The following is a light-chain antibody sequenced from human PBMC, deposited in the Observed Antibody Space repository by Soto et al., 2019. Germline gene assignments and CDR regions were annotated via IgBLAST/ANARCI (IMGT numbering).Light chain of an antibody. CDR2: DVS. Sequence: QSALTQPASVSGSPGQSITISCTGTSSDVGGYNYVSWYQQHPGKAPKFMIYDVSNRPSGVSNRFSGSKSGNTASLTISGLHPEAEAEADCSSYTNSNTRQIVFGTGTKLTVL. V-gene: IGLV2-14*01. J-gene: IGLJ1*01. CDR3: SSYTNSNTRQIV. CDR1: SSDVGGYNY.